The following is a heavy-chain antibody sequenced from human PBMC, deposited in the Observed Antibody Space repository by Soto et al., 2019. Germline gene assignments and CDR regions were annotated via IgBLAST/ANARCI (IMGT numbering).Heavy chain of an antibody. CDR3: ARGGSGWYWP. CDR1: GFTFSSYA. V-gene: IGHV3-30-3*01. J-gene: IGHJ5*02. Sequence: QVQLVESGGGVVQPGRSLRLSCAASGFTFSSYAMHWVRQAPGKWLEWVAVISYDGSNKYYADSVKGRFTISRDNSKNTLYLQMNSLRAEDTAVYYCARGGSGWYWPWGQGTLVTVSS. D-gene: IGHD6-19*01. CDR2: ISYDGSNK.